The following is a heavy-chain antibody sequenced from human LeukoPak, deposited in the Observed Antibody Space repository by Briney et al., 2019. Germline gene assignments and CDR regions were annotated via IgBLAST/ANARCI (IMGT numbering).Heavy chain of an antibody. CDR3: ARDLYCMNSGSCYSDY. CDR1: GFTFSSYW. V-gene: IGHV3-7*01. CDR2: IKQDGSEK. D-gene: IGHD2-15*01. J-gene: IGHJ4*02. Sequence: GGSLRLSCAASGFTFSSYWMSWVRQAPGKGLEWVANIKQDGSEKYYVDSVKGRFTISRDNAKNSLYLQMNSLRAEDTAVYYCARDLYCMNSGSCYSDYWGQGTLVTVSS.